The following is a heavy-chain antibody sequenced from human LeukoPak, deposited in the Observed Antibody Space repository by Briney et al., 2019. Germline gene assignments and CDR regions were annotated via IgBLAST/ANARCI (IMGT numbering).Heavy chain of an antibody. Sequence: SETLSLTCAVYGGSFSGYYWSWIRQPPGKGLEWIGEINHSGSTNYNPSLKSRVTISVDTSKNQFSLKLSSVTAADTAVYYCATTPNSILTGYSSPFDPWGQGTLVTVSS. V-gene: IGHV4-34*01. CDR3: ATTPNSILTGYSSPFDP. D-gene: IGHD3-9*01. CDR2: INHSGST. J-gene: IGHJ5*02. CDR1: GGSFSGYY.